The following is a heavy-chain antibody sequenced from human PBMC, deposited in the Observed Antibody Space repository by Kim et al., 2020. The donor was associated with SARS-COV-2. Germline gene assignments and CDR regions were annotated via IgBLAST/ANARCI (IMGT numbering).Heavy chain of an antibody. D-gene: IGHD2-15*01. J-gene: IGHJ4*02. CDR2: IYHSRGS. CDR1: GGSINNRNW. CDR3: ARLYCSAASCYFAY. Sequence: SETLSLTCAVSGGSINNRNWWGWVRQPPGRRLEGIREIYHSRGSNYHPSLNSRVTISVDKSTNQFSLKLSSVTAADTAVYYCARLYCSAASCYFAYWGQGTLVTVSS. V-gene: IGHV4-4*02.